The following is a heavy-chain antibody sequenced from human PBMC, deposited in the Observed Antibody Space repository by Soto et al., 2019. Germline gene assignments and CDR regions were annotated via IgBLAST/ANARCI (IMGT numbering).Heavy chain of an antibody. CDR2: INHSGST. J-gene: IGHJ5*02. Sequence: QVQLQQWGAGLLKPSETLSLTCAVYGGSFSGYYWSWIRQPPGKGLEWIGEINHSGSTNNNPSLKSRVTISVDTSKNQFSLKLSSVTAADTAVYYCARAPFGIVVVKRRWFDPWGQGTLVTVSS. D-gene: IGHD3-22*01. CDR3: ARAPFGIVVVKRRWFDP. CDR1: GGSFSGYY. V-gene: IGHV4-34*01.